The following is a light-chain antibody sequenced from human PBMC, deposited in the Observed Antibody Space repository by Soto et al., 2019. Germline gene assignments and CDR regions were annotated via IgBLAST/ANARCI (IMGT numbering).Light chain of an antibody. J-gene: IGLJ2*01. V-gene: IGLV1-44*01. Sequence: SVVTHPGSPSGTPGQSLTISWSGSNSNSGSNTVNWYQHLPGTAPKLLIYNTYRRPSGVPDRLSASKSGTSASLAISGLQSEAEADYYSEGWDDSLNNGVFGGGNK. CDR3: EGWDDSLNNGV. CDR2: NTY. CDR1: NSNSGSNT.